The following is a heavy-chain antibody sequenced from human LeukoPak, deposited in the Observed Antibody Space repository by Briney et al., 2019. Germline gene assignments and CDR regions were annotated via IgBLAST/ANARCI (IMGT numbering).Heavy chain of an antibody. D-gene: IGHD1-20*01. CDR2: IYYTGST. CDR3: ARLNWSDLDY. Sequence: SETLSLTCTVSGDSISLCYWSWIRQPPGKGLEWIGYIYYTGSTKSNPSLKSRVTISVDTSKKQFSLKLTSVTAADTAVYYCARLNWSDLDYWGQGTLVTVSS. V-gene: IGHV4-59*08. J-gene: IGHJ4*02. CDR1: GDSISLCY.